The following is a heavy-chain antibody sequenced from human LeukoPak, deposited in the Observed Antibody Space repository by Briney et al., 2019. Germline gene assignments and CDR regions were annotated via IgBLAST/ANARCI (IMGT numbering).Heavy chain of an antibody. CDR1: GGSISSGGYS. J-gene: IGHJ4*02. V-gene: IGHV4-30-2*01. D-gene: IGHD2-15*01. CDR3: DRGSAATIDY. Sequence: SETLSLTCAVSGGSISSGGYSWSWIRQPPGKGLEWIGYIYHSGSTYYNPSLKSRVTISVDRSKNQFSLKLSSVTAADTAVYYCDRGSAATIDYWGQGTLVTVSS. CDR2: IYHSGST.